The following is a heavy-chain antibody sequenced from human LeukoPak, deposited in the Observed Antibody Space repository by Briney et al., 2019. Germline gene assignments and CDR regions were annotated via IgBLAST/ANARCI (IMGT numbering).Heavy chain of an antibody. CDR2: INPNSGGT. CDR1: GYTFTGYY. Sequence: ASVKVSCKASGYTFTGYYMHWVRQAPGQGLEWMGWINPNSGGTNYAQKFQGRVTMTRDTSISTAYMELSSLRSEDTAVYYCARDLLSGHSSSWFNWFDPWGQGTLVTVSS. CDR3: ARDLLSGHSSSWFNWFDP. V-gene: IGHV1-2*02. D-gene: IGHD6-13*01. J-gene: IGHJ5*02.